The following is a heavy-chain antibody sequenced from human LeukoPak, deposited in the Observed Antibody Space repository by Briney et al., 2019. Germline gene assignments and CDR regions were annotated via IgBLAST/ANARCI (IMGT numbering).Heavy chain of an antibody. CDR3: ARPNLTSGTYYIDY. V-gene: IGHV5-51*01. Sequence: GESLKISCKGSGYRFINYWIGWVRQMPGKGLEWMGIVFPGDSDTRYRPSFQGQVTISVDKSISTAYLQWSSLKASDTAMYYCARPNLTSGTYYIDYWGQGTLVTVSS. D-gene: IGHD3-10*01. CDR2: VFPGDSDT. J-gene: IGHJ4*02. CDR1: GYRFINYW.